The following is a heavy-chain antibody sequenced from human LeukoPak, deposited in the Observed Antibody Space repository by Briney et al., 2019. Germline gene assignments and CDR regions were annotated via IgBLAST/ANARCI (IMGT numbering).Heavy chain of an antibody. CDR1: GGSISSGGYY. D-gene: IGHD3-10*01. CDR2: IYYSGST. Sequence: PSQTLSLTCTVSGGSISSGGYYWSWIRQPPGKGLEWIGYIYYSGSTNYNPSLKSRVTISVDTSKNQFSLKLSSVTAADTAVYYCARLWVGMGSGSYNFDYWGQGTLVTVSS. CDR3: ARLWVGMGSGSYNFDY. J-gene: IGHJ4*02. V-gene: IGHV4-61*08.